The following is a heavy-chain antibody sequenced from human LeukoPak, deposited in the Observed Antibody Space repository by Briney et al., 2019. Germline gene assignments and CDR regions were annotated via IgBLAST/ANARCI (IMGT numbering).Heavy chain of an antibody. CDR1: GGSISSSSYY. CDR2: IYYSGST. V-gene: IGHV4-39*01. J-gene: IGHJ4*02. D-gene: IGHD4-23*01. CDR3: ARHVNGGLYYFDY. Sequence: SETLSLTCTVSGGSISSSSYYWGWIRQPPGKGLEWIGSIYYSGSTYYNPSLKSRVTISVDTSKNQFSLKLNSVTAADTAVYYCARHVNGGLYYFDYWGQGTLVTVSS.